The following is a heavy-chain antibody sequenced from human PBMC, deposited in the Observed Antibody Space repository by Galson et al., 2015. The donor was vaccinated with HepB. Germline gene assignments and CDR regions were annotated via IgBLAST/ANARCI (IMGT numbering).Heavy chain of an antibody. Sequence: SVKVSCKVSGYTLTELSMHWVRQAPGKGLEWMGGFDPEDGETIYAQKFQGRVTMTEYTSTDTAYMELSSLRSEDTAVYYCATVRGGSSAYYGMDVWGQGTTVTVSS. CDR3: ATVRGGSSAYYGMDV. D-gene: IGHD1-26*01. J-gene: IGHJ6*02. CDR1: GYTLTELS. CDR2: FDPEDGET. V-gene: IGHV1-24*01.